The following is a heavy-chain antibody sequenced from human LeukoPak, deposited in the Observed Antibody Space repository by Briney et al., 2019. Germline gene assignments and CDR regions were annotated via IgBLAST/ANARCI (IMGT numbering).Heavy chain of an antibody. CDR3: AKDLGSSGMGDY. D-gene: IGHD3-22*01. Sequence: SGRSLRLSCAASGFTFSSYAMSWVRQAPGKGLEWVSAISGGGGSTYYADSVKGRFTISRDNSKNTLYLQMNSLRAEDTAVYYCAKDLGSSGMGDYWGQGTLVTVSS. V-gene: IGHV3-23*01. CDR1: GFTFSSYA. J-gene: IGHJ4*02. CDR2: ISGGGGST.